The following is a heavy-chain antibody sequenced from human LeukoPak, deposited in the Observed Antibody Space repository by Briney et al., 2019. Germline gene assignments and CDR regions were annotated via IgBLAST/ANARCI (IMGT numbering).Heavy chain of an antibody. Sequence: GGSLRLSCAASGFTVSSTYMSWVRQAPGKGLEWVAVIWYDGSNKYYADSVKGRFTISRDNSKNTLYLQMNSLRAEDTAVYYCARLELPWGQGTLVTVSS. CDR3: ARLELP. D-gene: IGHD1-26*01. CDR1: GFTVSSTY. CDR2: IWYDGSNK. V-gene: IGHV3-33*08. J-gene: IGHJ5*02.